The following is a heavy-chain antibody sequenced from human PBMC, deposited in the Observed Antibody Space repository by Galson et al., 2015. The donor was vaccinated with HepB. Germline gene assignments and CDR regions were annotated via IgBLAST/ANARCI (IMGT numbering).Heavy chain of an antibody. V-gene: IGHV1-3*04. CDR3: SRDSGRGFYGMDV. CDR1: GYTLTRYA. CDR2: INTASGRT. Sequence: SVKVSCKASGYTLTRYAIHWVRQAPGQRLEWMGWINTASGRTEYSQKFQGTVTITKDTSANTAYMEVSSLRSEDTAVNYCSRDSGRGFYGMDVWGQGTTVIVSS. J-gene: IGHJ6*02. D-gene: IGHD3-10*01.